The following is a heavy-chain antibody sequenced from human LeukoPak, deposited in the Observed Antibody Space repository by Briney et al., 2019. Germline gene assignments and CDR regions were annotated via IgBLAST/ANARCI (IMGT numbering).Heavy chain of an antibody. Sequence: GGSLRLSCAGSGFTFSSYAMSWVRQAPGKGLEWVSGISGSGGSTIYADSVKGRFTISRDNSKNTMFLQMNSLRAEDTAVYYCAKELSGGWPFDYWGQGTLVTVSS. D-gene: IGHD6-19*01. CDR3: AKELSGGWPFDY. V-gene: IGHV3-23*01. J-gene: IGHJ4*02. CDR1: GFTFSSYA. CDR2: ISGSGGST.